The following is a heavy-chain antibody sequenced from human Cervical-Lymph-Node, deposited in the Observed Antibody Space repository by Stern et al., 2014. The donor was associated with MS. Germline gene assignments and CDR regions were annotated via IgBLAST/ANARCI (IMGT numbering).Heavy chain of an antibody. CDR3: GRDTCRGGGCYFRY. CDR1: GFIFSNYA. CDR2: VSNEGSKQ. J-gene: IGHJ4*02. V-gene: IGHV3-30-3*01. Sequence: VQLVESGGGVVQPGRSLRLSCAASGFIFSNYAMHWVRQAPGKGLDWVEFVSNEGSKQFYADSVKGRFTISRDNANNTLYLQMNSLRPEDTAVYYCGRDTCRGGGCYFRYWGQGILITVSS. D-gene: IGHD2-15*01.